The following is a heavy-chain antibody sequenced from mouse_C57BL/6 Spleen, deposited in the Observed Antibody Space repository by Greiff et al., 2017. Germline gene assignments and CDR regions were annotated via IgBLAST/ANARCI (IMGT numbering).Heavy chain of an antibody. CDR2: IDPSDSYT. Sequence: QVHVKQPGAELVRPGTSVKLSCKASGYTFTSYWMHWVKQRPGQGLEWIGVIDPSDSYTNYNQKFKGKATLTVDTSSSTAYMQLSSLTSGDSAVYYCTRWDITAIVEPDYWGQGNTLTVSS. V-gene: IGHV1-59*01. CDR1: GYTFTSYW. J-gene: IGHJ2*01. CDR3: TRWDITAIVEPDY. D-gene: IGHD1-1*01.